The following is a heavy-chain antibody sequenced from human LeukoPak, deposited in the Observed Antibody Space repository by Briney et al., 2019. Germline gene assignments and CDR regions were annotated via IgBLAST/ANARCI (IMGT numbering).Heavy chain of an antibody. CDR1: GGSISSYY. V-gene: IGHV4-59*08. CDR2: IYYSGST. J-gene: IGHJ4*02. D-gene: IGHD3-22*01. CDR3: AADDSSGYYDY. Sequence: SETLSLTCTVSGGSISSYYWSWIRQPPGKGLEWIGYIYYSGSTNYNPSLKSRVTISVDTSKNQFSLKLSSATAADTAVYYCAADDSSGYYDYWGQGTLVTVSS.